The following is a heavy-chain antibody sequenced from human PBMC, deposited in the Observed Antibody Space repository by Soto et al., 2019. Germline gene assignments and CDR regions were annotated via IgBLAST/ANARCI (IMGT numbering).Heavy chain of an antibody. CDR1: GFTFSSYS. D-gene: IGHD4-17*01. V-gene: IGHV3-48*01. CDR2: ISSSDINI. CDR3: ARDYGDYVPRNDY. J-gene: IGHJ4*02. Sequence: EVQLVESGGGLIQPGGSLRLSCAASGFTFSSYSMNWVRQAPGKGLEWISYISSSDINIYYADSVKGRFTISRDIAKNSLYLQINSLRAEDTAGYYGARDYGDYVPRNDYWGQGTLVTVSS.